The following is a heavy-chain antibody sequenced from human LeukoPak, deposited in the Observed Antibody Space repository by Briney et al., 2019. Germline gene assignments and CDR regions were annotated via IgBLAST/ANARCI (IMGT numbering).Heavy chain of an antibody. V-gene: IGHV1-18*01. D-gene: IGHD6-19*01. CDR1: GYIFDTYA. J-gene: IGHJ5*02. CDR3: ARVIAVAGTAGWFDP. CDR2: SSSNNVHK. Sequence: GASVKVSCKTSGYIFDTYAINWVRQAPGQGLEWMGWSSSNNVHKRYAQKFQGRVTMTTDTSTSTAYMELRSLRSDDTAVYYCARVIAVAGTAGWFDPWGQGTLVTVSS.